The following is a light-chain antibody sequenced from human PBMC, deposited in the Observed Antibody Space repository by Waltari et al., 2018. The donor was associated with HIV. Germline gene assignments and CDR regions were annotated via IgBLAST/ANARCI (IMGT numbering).Light chain of an antibody. V-gene: IGLV3-21*02. CDR1: NIGVKS. CDR3: QVWDSATDHVV. CDR2: DDK. J-gene: IGLJ2*01. Sequence: SYVLTQPPSVSVAPGQTASITCGGDNIGVKSVHWYQQKPGQAPVLVVYDDKDRPSGIPERFSGSNSGNTATPIIRRVEVGDEADYYCQVWDSATDHVVFGGGTKVTVL.